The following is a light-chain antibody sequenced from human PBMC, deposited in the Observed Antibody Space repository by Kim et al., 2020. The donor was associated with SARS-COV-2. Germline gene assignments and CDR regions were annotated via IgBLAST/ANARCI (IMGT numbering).Light chain of an antibody. J-gene: IGLJ1*01. CDR2: GKN. V-gene: IGLV3-19*01. Sequence: ALVQTVRLTCQGDSLRSFYARWYQQKPGQAPVLVIYGKNNRPSGIPDRFSGSTSGNTASLTITGIQAEDEADYYCNSRDSSANHYVFGSGTKVTVL. CDR1: SLRSFY. CDR3: NSRDSSANHYV.